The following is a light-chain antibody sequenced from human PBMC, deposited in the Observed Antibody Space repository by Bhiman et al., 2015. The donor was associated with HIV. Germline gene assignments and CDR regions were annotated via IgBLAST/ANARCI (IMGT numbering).Light chain of an antibody. CDR2: KDS. CDR3: QSADDSDSSVI. Sequence: VLTQPPSLSAAPGQRVTVSCSGSSSNIGNNYVSWYQQKPGQAPVLVIYKDSERPSGIPARFSGSSSGTRVTLTISGVQAEDEADYYCQSADDSDSSVIFGGGTKLTVL. V-gene: IGLV3-25*03. J-gene: IGLJ2*01. CDR1: SSNIGNNY.